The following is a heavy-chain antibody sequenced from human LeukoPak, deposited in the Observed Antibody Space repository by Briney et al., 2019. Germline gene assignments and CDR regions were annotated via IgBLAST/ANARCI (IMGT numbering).Heavy chain of an antibody. Sequence: GGSLRLSCTASGFTFGDYAMSWFRQAPGKGLEWVGFIRSKAYGGTTEYAASVKGRFTISRDDSKSIAYLQMNSLKTEDTAVYYCTRVRGTGSYYDSSGYLDYWGQGTLVTVSS. J-gene: IGHJ4*02. V-gene: IGHV3-49*03. D-gene: IGHD3-22*01. CDR3: TRVRGTGSYYDSSGYLDY. CDR1: GFTFGDYA. CDR2: IRSKAYGGTT.